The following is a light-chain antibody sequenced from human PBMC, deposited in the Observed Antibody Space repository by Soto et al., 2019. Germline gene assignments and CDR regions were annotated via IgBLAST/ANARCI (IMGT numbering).Light chain of an antibody. CDR1: QSVSSY. CDR2: DAS. CDR3: QQRSNWPST. V-gene: IGKV3-11*01. J-gene: IGKJ4*01. Sequence: IVLTQSPATLSLSPGERATLSCRASQSVSSYLAWYQQKPGQAPRLLIYDASNRATGIPARFSGSGSGTDFTLTITSLEPEDSAVYYCQQRSNWPSTFGGGTKVEIK.